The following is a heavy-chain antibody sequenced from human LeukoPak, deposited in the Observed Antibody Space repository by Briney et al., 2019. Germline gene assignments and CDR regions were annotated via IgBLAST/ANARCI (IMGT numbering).Heavy chain of an antibody. CDR2: INHSGST. V-gene: IGHV4-34*01. Sequence: SETLSLTCAVYGGSFSGYYWSWIRQPPGKGLEWIGEINHSGSTNYNPSLKSRVTISVDTSKNQFSLKLSSVTAADTAVYYCARSVQWLGYYYYGMDVWGQGTTVTVSS. CDR3: ARSVQWLGYYYYGMDV. J-gene: IGHJ6*02. D-gene: IGHD6-19*01. CDR1: GGSFSGYY.